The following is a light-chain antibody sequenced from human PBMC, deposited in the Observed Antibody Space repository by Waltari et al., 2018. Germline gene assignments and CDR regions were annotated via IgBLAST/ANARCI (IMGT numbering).Light chain of an antibody. V-gene: IGKV1-27*01. J-gene: IGKJ1*01. CDR2: ATS. CDR1: QAMNHY. CDR3: QKYDGAPWT. Sequence: DIQMTQSPSSLSASVGDRVSITCRASQAMNHYLAWYQQKPGKVPQLLIYATSILQSGVPSRFSGSGSWTDFTLTISSLQPDDVAIYYCQKYDGAPWTFGQGTKLEIK.